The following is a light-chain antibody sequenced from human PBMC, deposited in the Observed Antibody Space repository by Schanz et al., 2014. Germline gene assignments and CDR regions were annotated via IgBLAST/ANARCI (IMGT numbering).Light chain of an antibody. J-gene: IGLJ3*02. CDR1: SSDVGGYNY. CDR2: DVS. Sequence: QSVLTQPASVSGSPGQSITISCTGTSSDVGGYNYVSWYPQHPGKAPKLMIYDVSNRPSGVSNRFSGSKSGNTASLTISGLQAEDEADYYCSSYTSSSNWVFGGGTKLTVL. CDR3: SSYTSSSNWV. V-gene: IGLV2-14*01.